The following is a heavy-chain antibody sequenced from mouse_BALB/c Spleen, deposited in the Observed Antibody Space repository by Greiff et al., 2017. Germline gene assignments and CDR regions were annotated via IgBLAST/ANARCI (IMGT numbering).Heavy chain of an antibody. CDR3: ARGSSDGFYAMDY. J-gene: IGHJ4*01. CDR1: GFNIKDYY. Sequence: EVQLQESGAELVRPGALVKLSCKASGFNIKDYYMHWVKQRPEQGLEWIGWIDPENGNTIYDPKFQGKASITADTSSNTAYLQLSSLTSEDTAVYYCARGSSDGFYAMDYWGQGTSVTGSS. V-gene: IGHV14-1*02. D-gene: IGHD2-3*01. CDR2: IDPENGNT.